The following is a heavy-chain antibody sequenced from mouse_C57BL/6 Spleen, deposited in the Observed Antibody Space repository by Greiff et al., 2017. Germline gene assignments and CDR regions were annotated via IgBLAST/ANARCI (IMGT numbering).Heavy chain of an antibody. Sequence: QVQLQQPGAELVRPGTSVKLSCTASGYTFTSYWMHWVKQRPGQGLEWIGVIAPSDSYTNYNQKFKGKATLTVDTSSSTAYMQLSSLTSEDSAVYYCASMNYGSSYHYWGQGTTLTVSS. CDR3: ASMNYGSSYHY. V-gene: IGHV1-59*01. J-gene: IGHJ2*01. D-gene: IGHD1-1*01. CDR2: IAPSDSYT. CDR1: GYTFTSYW.